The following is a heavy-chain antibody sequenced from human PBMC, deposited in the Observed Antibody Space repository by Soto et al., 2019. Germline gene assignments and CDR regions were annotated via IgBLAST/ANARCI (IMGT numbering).Heavy chain of an antibody. J-gene: IGHJ3*01. Sequence: EVQVVESGGDLVQPGGSLRLSCAASGFTIRNYAMSWVRQAPGKALEWVSGISGGSDRTYYADSVKGRFTIFKDNSKNTLYLQMSSLRGEDTAVYHCEGSWTWGQGTMVTVSS. CDR2: ISGGSDRT. CDR3: EGSWT. D-gene: IGHD5-12*01. CDR1: GFTIRNYA. V-gene: IGHV3-23*04.